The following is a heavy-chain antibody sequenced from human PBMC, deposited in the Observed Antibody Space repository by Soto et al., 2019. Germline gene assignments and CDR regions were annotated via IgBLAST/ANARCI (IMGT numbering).Heavy chain of an antibody. J-gene: IGHJ4*02. CDR1: GFTFSSYS. D-gene: IGHD3-22*01. V-gene: IGHV3-48*02. Sequence: GGSLRLSCAASGFTFSSYSMNWVRQAPGKGLEWVSYISSSSSTIYYADSVKGRFTISRDNAKNSLYLQMNSLRDEDTAVYYCARDYYDSSGYYYAFDYWGQGTLVTVSS. CDR2: ISSSSSTI. CDR3: ARDYYDSSGYYYAFDY.